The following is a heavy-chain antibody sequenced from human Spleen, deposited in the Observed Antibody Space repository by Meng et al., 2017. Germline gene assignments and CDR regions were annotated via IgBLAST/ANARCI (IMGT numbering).Heavy chain of an antibody. CDR2: INSDGSAA. CDR3: SLERETALDF. CDR1: GFTFSSYG. Sequence: VQLVESGGGVVQPGRSRRLSCADSGFTFSSYGMHWVRQAPGKGLVWVSRINSDGSAATYADSVKGRFTISRDNAKNTLYLQMNSLRAEDTAVYYCSLERETALDFWGQGTLVTVSS. J-gene: IGHJ4*02. D-gene: IGHD5-18*01. V-gene: IGHV3-74*02.